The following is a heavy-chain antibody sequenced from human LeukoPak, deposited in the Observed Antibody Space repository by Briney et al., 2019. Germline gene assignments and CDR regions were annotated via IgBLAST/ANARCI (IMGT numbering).Heavy chain of an antibody. CDR1: GGSSSSSNW. CDR3: ARGYDSSGYTQYYFDY. V-gene: IGHV4-4*02. J-gene: IGHJ4*02. D-gene: IGHD3-22*01. Sequence: SETLSLTCAVSGGSSSSSNWWNWVRQPPGKGLEWIGEIDHSGSTYYNPSLKSRVTISVDTSKNQFSLKLSSVTAADTAVYYCARGYDSSGYTQYYFDYWGQGTLVTVSS. CDR2: IDHSGST.